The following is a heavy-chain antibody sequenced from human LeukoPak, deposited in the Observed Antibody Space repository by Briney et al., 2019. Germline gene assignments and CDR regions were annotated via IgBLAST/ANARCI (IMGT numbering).Heavy chain of an antibody. V-gene: IGHV3-73*01. CDR1: GFTFSDSA. J-gene: IGHJ2*01. Sequence: GGSLRLSCAASGFTFSDSAMHWVRQASGKGLEWVGRIRSKANNYATAYAASVKGRFTISRDDSKNTVYLQMNSLKAEDTALYYCIRQSYGDRDWFFDLWGRGTLVTVSS. D-gene: IGHD4-17*01. CDR3: IRQSYGDRDWFFDL. CDR2: IRSKANNYAT.